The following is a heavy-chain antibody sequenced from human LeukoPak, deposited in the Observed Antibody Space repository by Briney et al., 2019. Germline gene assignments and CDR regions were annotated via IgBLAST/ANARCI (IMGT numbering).Heavy chain of an antibody. CDR1: GGSFSGYY. V-gene: IGHV4-34*01. D-gene: IGHD3-3*01. J-gene: IGHJ5*02. CDR2: INHSGST. Sequence: SETLSLTCAVYGGSFSGYYWSWIRQPPGKGLEWIGEINHSGSTNYNPSLKSRVTISVDTSKNQFSLKLSSVTAADTAVYYCASARGGFWSGYYPNWFDPWGQGTLVTVSS. CDR3: ASARGGFWSGYYPNWFDP.